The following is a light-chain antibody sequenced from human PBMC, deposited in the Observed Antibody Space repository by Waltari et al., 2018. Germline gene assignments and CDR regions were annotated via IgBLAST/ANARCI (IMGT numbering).Light chain of an antibody. CDR3: QQYVSYPLT. Sequence: DIQMTQSPSSLSASVGDRVTITCRASQGISSYLAWFQQKPGKAPKSLIYAASILQSGVPSKFSGSGSGTEFTLTISSLQPEDFATYYCQQYVSYPLTFGQGTRLGIK. J-gene: IGKJ5*01. V-gene: IGKV1-16*02. CDR2: AAS. CDR1: QGISSY.